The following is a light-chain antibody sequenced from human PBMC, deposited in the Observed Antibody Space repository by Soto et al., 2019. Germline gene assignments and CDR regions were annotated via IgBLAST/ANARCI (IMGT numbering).Light chain of an antibody. CDR1: SSNIGAGYD. Sequence: QSLLTQPPSVSGAPGQRATISCTGSSSNIGAGYDVHWYQQLPGTAPKLPIYGNSNRPSGVPDRFSGSKSGTSASLAITGLQAEDEADYYCQSYDSSLSGSGVFGTGTKVTVL. V-gene: IGLV1-40*01. CDR3: QSYDSSLSGSGV. J-gene: IGLJ1*01. CDR2: GNS.